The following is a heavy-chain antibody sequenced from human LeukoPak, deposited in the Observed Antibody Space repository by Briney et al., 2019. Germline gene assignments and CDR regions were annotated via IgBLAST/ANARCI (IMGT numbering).Heavy chain of an antibody. Sequence: PSETLSLTCTVSGGSISSSSYYWGWIRQPPGKGLEWIGSIYYSGSTYYNPSLKSRVTISVDTSKNQFSLKLSSVTAADTAVYYCARHPRPLCGGDCGFDYWGQGTLVTVSS. CDR3: ARHPRPLCGGDCGFDY. J-gene: IGHJ4*02. CDR2: IYYSGST. D-gene: IGHD2-21*02. CDR1: GGSISSSSYY. V-gene: IGHV4-39*01.